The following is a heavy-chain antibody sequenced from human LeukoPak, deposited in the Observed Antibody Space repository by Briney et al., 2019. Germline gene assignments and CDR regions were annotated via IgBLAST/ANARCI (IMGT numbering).Heavy chain of an antibody. J-gene: IGHJ4*02. V-gene: IGHV3-30*03. CDR3: VRDRDWSFDY. CDR1: GFTFSGHG. CDR2: ISSDGNRK. Sequence: GRSLRLSCVASGFTFSGHGMHWVRQAPGKGLEWQAFISSDGNRKYYADSAKGRFIISRDNSENTVSLQMSSLRTEDTAVYHCVRDRDWSFDYWGQGILVTVSS. D-gene: IGHD2-21*02.